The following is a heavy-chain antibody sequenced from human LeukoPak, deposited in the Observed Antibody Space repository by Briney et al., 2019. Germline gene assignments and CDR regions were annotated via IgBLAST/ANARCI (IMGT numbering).Heavy chain of an antibody. D-gene: IGHD5-24*01. J-gene: IGHJ4*02. CDR3: AGLEMRVDY. CDR1: GFTFSSYA. Sequence: GGSLRLSCAASGFTFSSYAMHWVRQAPGKGLEWVAVISYDGSNKYYADSVKGRFTISRDNSKNTLYLQMNSLRAEDTAVYYCAGLEMRVDYWGQGTLVTVSS. CDR2: ISYDGSNK. V-gene: IGHV3-30*04.